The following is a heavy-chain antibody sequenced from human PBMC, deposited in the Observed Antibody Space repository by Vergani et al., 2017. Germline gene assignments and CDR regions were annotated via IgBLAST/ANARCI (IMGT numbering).Heavy chain of an antibody. CDR1: GYTFTGFY. D-gene: IGHD2-15*01. V-gene: IGHV1-2*02. CDR2: INPNSGDT. Sequence: QVQLVQSGAEVKKPGASVKVSCEASGYTFTGFYMHWVRQAPGQGLEWMGWINPNSGDTHYAQKFQGRVTMTRDTSITTAYMELSRLRSDDTAVYYCARVRQDIVVVVAASAGMDVWGQGTTVTVSS. J-gene: IGHJ6*02. CDR3: ARVRQDIVVVVAASAGMDV.